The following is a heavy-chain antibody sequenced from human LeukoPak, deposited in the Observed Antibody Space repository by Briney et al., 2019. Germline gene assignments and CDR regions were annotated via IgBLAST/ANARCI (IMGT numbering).Heavy chain of an antibody. Sequence: ASVKVSCKASGYTFTGYYMHWVRQAPGQELEGMVWINPNSGGTNYAQKFQGRVTMTRDTSISTAYMELSRLRSDDTAVYYCARGQYTSSWYAFDIWGQGTMVTVSS. D-gene: IGHD2-2*01. CDR2: INPNSGGT. CDR3: ARGQYTSSWYAFDI. J-gene: IGHJ3*02. V-gene: IGHV1-2*02. CDR1: GYTFTGYY.